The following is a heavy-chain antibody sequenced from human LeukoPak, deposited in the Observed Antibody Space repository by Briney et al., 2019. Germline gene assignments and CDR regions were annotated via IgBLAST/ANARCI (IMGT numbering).Heavy chain of an antibody. CDR3: AKARITMIVVAD. Sequence: PGGSLRLSCAASGFTFSSYGMHWVRQAPGKGLEWVAVISYDGSNKYYADSVKGRFTISRDNSKNTLYLQINSLRAEDTAVYYCAKARITMIVVADWGQGTLVTVSS. V-gene: IGHV3-30*18. D-gene: IGHD3-22*01. CDR1: GFTFSSYG. J-gene: IGHJ4*02. CDR2: ISYDGSNK.